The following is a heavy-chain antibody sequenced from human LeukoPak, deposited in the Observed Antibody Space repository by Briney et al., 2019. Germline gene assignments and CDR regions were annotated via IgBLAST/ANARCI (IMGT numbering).Heavy chain of an antibody. D-gene: IGHD2-2*02. CDR2: ITTQNGNT. V-gene: IGHV1-18*01. Sequence: ASVKVSCKASGYTFTTYGISWVRQAPGQGLEWMGWITTQNGNTYYAQKLQGRVTMTTDTSTTTAYMELRSLRSDDTAIYYCARAVYCSSTSCYNSYMDVWGKGTTVTVSS. J-gene: IGHJ6*03. CDR3: ARAVYCSSTSCYNSYMDV. CDR1: GYTFTTYG.